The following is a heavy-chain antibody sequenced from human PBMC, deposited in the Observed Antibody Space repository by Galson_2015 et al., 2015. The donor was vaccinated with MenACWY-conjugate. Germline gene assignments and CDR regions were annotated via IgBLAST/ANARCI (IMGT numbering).Heavy chain of an antibody. J-gene: IGHJ4*02. CDR3: ARARSRSGCPIDY. CDR2: IYHSGST. V-gene: IGHV4-4*02. D-gene: IGHD6-19*01. Sequence: IYHSGSTNYNPSLKSRVTISVDKPKNQFSLKLNSVTAADTAVYYCARARSRSGCPIDYWGQGTLVTVPS.